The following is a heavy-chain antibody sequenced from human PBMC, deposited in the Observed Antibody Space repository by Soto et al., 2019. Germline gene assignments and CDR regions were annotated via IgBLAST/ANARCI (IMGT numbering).Heavy chain of an antibody. CDR1: GDSISTYY. Sequence: PSETLSLTCTVSGDSISTYYWSWIRQPPGKGLEWIGYMYHSGTTNYNPSLKSRVTISIDTSKNQFSLRLSSVTAADTAVYYCARGRYYFDYWGQGALVTVSS. V-gene: IGHV4-59*01. CDR2: MYHSGTT. J-gene: IGHJ4*02. CDR3: ARGRYYFDY.